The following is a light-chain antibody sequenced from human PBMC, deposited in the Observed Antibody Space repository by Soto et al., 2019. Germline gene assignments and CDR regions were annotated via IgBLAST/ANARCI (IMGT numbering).Light chain of an antibody. CDR3: QHLNNYPLT. CDR1: QGISSY. CDR2: EAS. J-gene: IGKJ4*01. V-gene: IGKV1-9*01. Sequence: DIQLTQYPSLVSASVGDRVTITCRASQGISSYLLWYQQKPGKAPKLLIYEASTLQSGVPSRFSGSGSGTEFTLTISSLQPEDFATYYCQHLNNYPLTFGGGTEVEIK.